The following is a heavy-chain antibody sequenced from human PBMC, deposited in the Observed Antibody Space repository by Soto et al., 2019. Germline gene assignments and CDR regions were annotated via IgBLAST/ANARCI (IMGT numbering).Heavy chain of an antibody. J-gene: IGHJ6*02. D-gene: IGHD5-18*01. CDR2: IYTGGST. V-gene: IGHV3-53*02. CDR1: GFTVSSNY. CDR3: ARSPYTDMIDYYYYYGMDV. Sequence: EVQLVETGGGLIQPGGSLRLSCAASGFTVSSNYMSWVRQAPGKGLEWVSVIYTGGSTYYADSVKGRFTNSRDNSKNTLYLQMNSLRAEDTAVYYCARSPYTDMIDYYYYYGMDVWGQGTTVTVSS.